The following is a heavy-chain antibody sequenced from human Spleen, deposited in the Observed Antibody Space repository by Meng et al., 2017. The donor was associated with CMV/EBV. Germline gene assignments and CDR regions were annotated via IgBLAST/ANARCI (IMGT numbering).Heavy chain of an antibody. CDR1: GFSFSSYS. Sequence: GGSLRLSCAASGFSFSSYSMHWVRQAPGKGLEWVSSISSGKTYISYADSVKGRFTISRDNVKNSLYLQMSSLRAEDTAVYSYARGEWFGDAFGIWGQGTMVTVSS. CDR3: ARGEWFGDAFGI. V-gene: IGHV3-21*01. J-gene: IGHJ3*02. CDR2: ISSGKTYI. D-gene: IGHD3-10*01.